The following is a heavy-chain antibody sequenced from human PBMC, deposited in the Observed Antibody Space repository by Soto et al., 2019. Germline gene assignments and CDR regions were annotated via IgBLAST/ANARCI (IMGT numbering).Heavy chain of an antibody. V-gene: IGHV3-74*01. CDR1: GVTFNDFW. CDR3: VRDIR. CDR2: INSDGTTT. J-gene: IGHJ4*02. Sequence: GGSLRVSWAAAGVTFNDFWMYWVRQTPEKGLVWVSGINSDGTTTIYADSVKGRFTISRDNAKNTLYLQMNSLTVEDTAIYYCVRDIRWGQGTLVTVSS.